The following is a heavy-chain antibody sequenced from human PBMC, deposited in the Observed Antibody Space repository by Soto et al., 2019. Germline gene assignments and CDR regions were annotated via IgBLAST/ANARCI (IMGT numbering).Heavy chain of an antibody. V-gene: IGHV3-7*01. J-gene: IGHJ4*02. Sequence: GGSLRLSCAASGFTFSSYWMSWVRQAPGKGLEWVANIKQDGSEKYYVDSVKGRFTISRDNAKNSLYLQMNSLRAEDTAVYYCASYCSGGSCYDRFFDYWGQGTLVTVSS. CDR3: ASYCSGGSCYDRFFDY. CDR1: GFTFSSYW. CDR2: IKQDGSEK. D-gene: IGHD2-15*01.